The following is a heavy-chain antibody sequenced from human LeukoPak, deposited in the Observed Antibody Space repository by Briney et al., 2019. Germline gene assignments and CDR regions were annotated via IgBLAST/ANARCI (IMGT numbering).Heavy chain of an antibody. Sequence: GGSLRLSSAASGFTFTSYVMNWVRQAPGQGLEWVSTIADSGGDTYYADSVKGRFTVSRDDSENTLYLQMHSLRAEDTATYYCAKSSHSNAWDDFDYWGQGTLVTVSS. V-gene: IGHV3-23*01. CDR1: GFTFTSYV. CDR2: IADSGGDT. J-gene: IGHJ4*02. CDR3: AKSSHSNAWDDFDY. D-gene: IGHD5-18*01.